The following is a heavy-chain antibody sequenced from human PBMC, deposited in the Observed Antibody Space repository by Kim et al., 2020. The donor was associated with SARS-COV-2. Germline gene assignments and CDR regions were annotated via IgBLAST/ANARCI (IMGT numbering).Heavy chain of an antibody. V-gene: IGHV1-18*01. CDR2: ISAYNGNT. J-gene: IGHJ4*02. CDR3: ARTLLLAYCGGDCYSTFDY. Sequence: ASVKVSCKASGYTFTSYGISWVRQAPGQGLEWMGWISAYNGNTNYAQKLQGRVTMTTDTSTSTAYMELRSLRSDDTAVYYCARTLLLAYCGGDCYSTFDYWGQGTLVTVSS. D-gene: IGHD2-21*01. CDR1: GYTFTSYG.